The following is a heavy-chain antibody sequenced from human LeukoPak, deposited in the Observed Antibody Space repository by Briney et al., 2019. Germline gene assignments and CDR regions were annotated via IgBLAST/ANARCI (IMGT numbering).Heavy chain of an antibody. D-gene: IGHD2-2*01. CDR1: RYPLDLFT. J-gene: IGHJ4*02. CDR2: ISWDGTYQ. CDR3: AKYDQTYCSSSTCYGGAFES. Sequence: GGSLRLSCGASRYPLDLFTMLCVRHLPGKGLQWVSLISWDGTYQCYEDSVKGRFTISRHNSRNTLFLAMKSLTTEERGVYTCAKYDQTYCSSSTCYGGAFESWGQGTLVIVSS. V-gene: IGHV3-43*01.